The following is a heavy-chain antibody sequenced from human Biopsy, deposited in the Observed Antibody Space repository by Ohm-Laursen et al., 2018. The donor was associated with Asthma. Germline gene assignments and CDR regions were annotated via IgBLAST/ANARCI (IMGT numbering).Heavy chain of an antibody. V-gene: IGHV3-7*01. CDR3: ARGGYCTSPTCPWGRYATDV. CDR1: GFTFNSYW. J-gene: IGHJ6*02. CDR2: IKKDGSEE. D-gene: IGHD2-8*01. Sequence: SLRLSCSASGFTFNSYWMSWVRQAPGKGLEWVANIKKDGSEEYYVDSVKGRSTISRDNAKNSLFLHMNSLRAGDSAVYYCARGGYCTSPTCPWGRYATDVWGQGTTVTVSS.